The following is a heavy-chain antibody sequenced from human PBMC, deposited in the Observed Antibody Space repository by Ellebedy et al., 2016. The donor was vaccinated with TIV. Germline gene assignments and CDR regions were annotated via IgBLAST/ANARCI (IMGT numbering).Heavy chain of an antibody. V-gene: IGHV4-39*07. CDR1: GGSISSSSYY. D-gene: IGHD3-10*01. J-gene: IGHJ5*02. Sequence: SETLSLTXTVSGGSISSSSYYWGWIRQPPGKGLEWIGSIYYSGSTYYNPSLKSRVTISVDTSKNQFSLKLSSVTAADTAVYYCARGGFGELNWFDPWGQGILVTVSS. CDR3: ARGGFGELNWFDP. CDR2: IYYSGST.